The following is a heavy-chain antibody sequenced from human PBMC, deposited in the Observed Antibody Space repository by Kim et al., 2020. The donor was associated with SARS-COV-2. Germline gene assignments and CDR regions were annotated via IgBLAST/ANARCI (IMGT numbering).Heavy chain of an antibody. CDR3: ARRDPYSGSYYYYYYGMDV. D-gene: IGHD1-26*01. CDR2: INPNSGGT. CDR1: GYTFTGYY. Sequence: ASVKVSCKASGYTFTGYYMHWVRQAPGQGLEWMGWINPNSGGTNYAQKFQGWVTMTRDTSISTAYMELSRLRSDDTAVYYCARRDPYSGSYYYYYYGMDVWGQGTTVTVSS. V-gene: IGHV1-2*04. J-gene: IGHJ6*02.